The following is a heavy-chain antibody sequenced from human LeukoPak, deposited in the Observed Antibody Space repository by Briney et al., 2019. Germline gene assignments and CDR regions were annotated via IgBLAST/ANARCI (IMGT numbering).Heavy chain of an antibody. D-gene: IGHD3-3*01. CDR1: GYSISSGYY. Sequence: SETLSLTCTVSGYSISSGYYWGWIRQPPGKGLEWIGSIYHSGSTYYNPSLKSRVTISVDTSKNQFSLKLSSVTAADTAVYYCARDDYDFWSGYYQVDYWGQGTLVTVSS. V-gene: IGHV4-38-2*02. CDR2: IYHSGST. CDR3: ARDDYDFWSGYYQVDY. J-gene: IGHJ4*02.